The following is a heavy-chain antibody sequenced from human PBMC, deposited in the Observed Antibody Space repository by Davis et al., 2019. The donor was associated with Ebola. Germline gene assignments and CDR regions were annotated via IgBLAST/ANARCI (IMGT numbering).Heavy chain of an antibody. Sequence: ASVKVSCKASGYSFTDYYVNWVRQAPGQGLEWMGIIYPGGHFTRFAPKFQGRITMTTDTSTNTVYMELSSLKSEDAAVYYCARALDRLLDFDYWGQGTLATVSS. CDR1: GYSFTDYY. V-gene: IGHV1-46*01. J-gene: IGHJ4*02. D-gene: IGHD3-3*01. CDR2: IYPGGHFT. CDR3: ARALDRLLDFDY.